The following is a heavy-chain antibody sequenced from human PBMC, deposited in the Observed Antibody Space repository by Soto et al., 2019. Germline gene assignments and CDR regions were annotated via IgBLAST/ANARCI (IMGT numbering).Heavy chain of an antibody. V-gene: IGHV3-21*01. CDR3: ARDRGAVTTLVDY. D-gene: IGHD4-17*01. CDR2: ISSSSSYI. J-gene: IGHJ4*02. Sequence: EVQLVESGGGLVKRGGSLRLSCAASGFTFSSYSMNWVRQAPGKGLAWVSSISSSSSYIYYADSVKGRFTISRDNAKNSLYLQMNRLRAEDTAVYYCARDRGAVTTLVDYWGQGTLVTVSS. CDR1: GFTFSSYS.